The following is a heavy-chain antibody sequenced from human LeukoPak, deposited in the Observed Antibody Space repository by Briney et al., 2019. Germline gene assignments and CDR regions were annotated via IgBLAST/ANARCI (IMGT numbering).Heavy chain of an antibody. D-gene: IGHD3-22*01. CDR3: AKDPIYDSDSG. CDR1: GFTFSRYW. CDR2: ISGDGGST. J-gene: IGHJ4*02. V-gene: IGHV3-43*02. Sequence: SGGSLRLSCEASGFTFSRYWMYWVRQAPGKGLEWVSLISGDGGSTYYADSVKGRSTISRDNSKNSLYLQMNSLRTEDTALYYCAKDPIYDSDSGWGQGTLVTVSS.